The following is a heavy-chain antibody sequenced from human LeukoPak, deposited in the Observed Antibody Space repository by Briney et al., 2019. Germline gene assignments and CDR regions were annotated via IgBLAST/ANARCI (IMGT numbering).Heavy chain of an antibody. CDR1: GFTFSSYG. CDR3: ASGSPAGDY. J-gene: IGHJ4*02. Sequence: PGGSLRLPCAASGFTFSSYGMHWVRQAPGKGLEWVAVIWYDGSNKYYADSVKGRFTISRGNAKNSLYLEMTSLRAEDTALYYCASGSPAGDYWGQGTLVTVSS. D-gene: IGHD1-26*01. CDR2: IWYDGSNK. V-gene: IGHV3-33*03.